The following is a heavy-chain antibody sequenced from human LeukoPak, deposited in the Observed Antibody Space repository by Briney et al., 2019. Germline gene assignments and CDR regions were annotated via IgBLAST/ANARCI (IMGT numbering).Heavy chain of an antibody. V-gene: IGHV3-7*03. CDR2: IKQDGSEK. Sequence: PGGSLRLSCAASGFTLSSYWMSWVRQAPGKGLEWVANIKQDGSEKYYVDSVKGRFTISRDNAKNSLYLQMNSLRDEDTALYYCAEDLAADGGGGFDYWGQGTLVTVSS. CDR3: AEDLAADGGGGFDY. CDR1: GFTLSSYW. J-gene: IGHJ4*02. D-gene: IGHD6-13*01.